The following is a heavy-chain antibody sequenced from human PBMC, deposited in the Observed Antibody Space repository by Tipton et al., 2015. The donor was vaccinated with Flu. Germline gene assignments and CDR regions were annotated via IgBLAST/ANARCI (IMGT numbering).Heavy chain of an antibody. Sequence: VQLVQSGGDLVQPGGSLRLSCAASGFSVSRNYMSWVRQAPGKGLEWVSVIYSGGSTDYADSVKGRFTISRDNSKNTLYLQMNSLRAEDTAVYYCGTYCGGDCYRAPIYYYGLDVWGQGTTVTAPS. V-gene: IGHV3-53*01. J-gene: IGHJ6*02. CDR1: GFSVSRNY. CDR2: IYSGGST. CDR3: GTYCGGDCYRAPIYYYGLDV. D-gene: IGHD2-21*02.